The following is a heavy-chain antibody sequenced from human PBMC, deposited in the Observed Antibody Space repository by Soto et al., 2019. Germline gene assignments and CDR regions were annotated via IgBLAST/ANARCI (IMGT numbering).Heavy chain of an antibody. CDR2: ISYDGSNK. CDR1: ELTCISYA. CDR3: ARDYETSSAGYYYYGMDV. V-gene: IGHV3-30-3*01. J-gene: IGHJ6*02. D-gene: IGHD3-9*01. Sequence: SWTASELTCISYARRWVSKEQGKGLEWVAVISYDGSNKYYADSVKGRFTISRDNSMNAMFLQMDSLRPEDTARYYCARDYETSSAGYYYYGMDVLGHRTT.